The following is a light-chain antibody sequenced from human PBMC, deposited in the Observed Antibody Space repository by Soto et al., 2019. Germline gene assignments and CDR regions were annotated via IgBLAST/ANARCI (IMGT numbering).Light chain of an antibody. J-gene: IGKJ5*01. CDR2: HTS. V-gene: IGKV3D-15*01. CDR3: QQYHTWPPSTT. Sequence: EVIMTQSPATLSVSPGERATLSCRASQTVSSHLAWYQQKNGQAPRLLIYHTSIRATGIPARFSGSGAGTEFILTISSLQSEDVAVYYCQQYHTWPPSTTVGQGTRLEIK. CDR1: QTVSSH.